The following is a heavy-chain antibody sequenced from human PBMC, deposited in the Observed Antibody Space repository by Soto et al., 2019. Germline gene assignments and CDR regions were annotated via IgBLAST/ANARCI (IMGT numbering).Heavy chain of an antibody. V-gene: IGHV3-11*01. CDR1: GFIFSDFH. Sequence: QVQLVESGGGLVKPGGSLRLSCVASGFIFSDFHMSWIRQAPGQGLECVSYISTSGHTIYSADSVKGRFTVSRDNTKNSLYLQMNSLRADDTAVYYCARDNPHSSAFYPSFDYWGRGTLVSVSS. CDR2: ISTSGHTI. D-gene: IGHD3-22*01. CDR3: ARDNPHSSAFYPSFDY. J-gene: IGHJ4*02.